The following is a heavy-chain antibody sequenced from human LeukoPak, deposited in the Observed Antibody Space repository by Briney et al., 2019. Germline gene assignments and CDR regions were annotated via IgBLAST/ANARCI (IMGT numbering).Heavy chain of an antibody. CDR3: ARAITMVRGVRRHNWFDP. CDR1: GYTFTSYY. V-gene: IGHV1-46*01. Sequence: ASVKVSCKASGYTFTSYYMHWVRQAPGQGLEWMGIINPSGGSTSYAQKFQGRVTMTRDTSTSTVYMELSSLRSEDTAVYYCARAITMVRGVRRHNWFDPWGQGTLVTVSS. J-gene: IGHJ5*02. CDR2: INPSGGST. D-gene: IGHD3-10*01.